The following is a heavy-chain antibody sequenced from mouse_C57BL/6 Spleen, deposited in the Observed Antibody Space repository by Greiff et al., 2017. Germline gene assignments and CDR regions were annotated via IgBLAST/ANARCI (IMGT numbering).Heavy chain of an antibody. J-gene: IGHJ3*01. V-gene: IGHV1-82*01. Sequence: VKLLESGPELVKPGASVKISCKASGYAFSSSWMNWVKQRPGKGLEWIGRIYPGDGDTNYNGKFKGKATLTADKSSSTAYMQLSSLTSEDSAVYCCELGSGWFAYWGQGTLVTVSA. CDR3: ELGSGWFAY. D-gene: IGHD1-3*01. CDR1: GYAFSSSW. CDR2: IYPGDGDT.